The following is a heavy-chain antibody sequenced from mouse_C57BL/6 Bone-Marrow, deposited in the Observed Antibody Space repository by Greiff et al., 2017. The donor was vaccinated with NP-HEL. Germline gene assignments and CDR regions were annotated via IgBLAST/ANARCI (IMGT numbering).Heavy chain of an antibody. V-gene: IGHV1-18*01. J-gene: IGHJ1*03. CDR1: GYTFTDYN. D-gene: IGHD2-2*01. CDR3: ARGYPSYWYFDV. CDR2: INPNNGGT. Sequence: DVQLQESGPELVKPGASVKIPCKASGYTFTDYNMDWVKQSHGKSLEWIGDINPNNGGTIYNQKFKGKATLTVDKSSSTAYMELRSLTSEDTAVYYCARGYPSYWYFDVWGTGTTVTVSS.